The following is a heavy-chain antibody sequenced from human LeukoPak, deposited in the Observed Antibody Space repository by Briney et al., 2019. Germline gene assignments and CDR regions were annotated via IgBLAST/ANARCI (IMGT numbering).Heavy chain of an antibody. CDR1: GFTFSSYW. CDR2: IKQDGSEK. CDR3: ARDPYSGSYGDSYYYYMDV. D-gene: IGHD1-26*01. Sequence: GGSLRLSCAASGFTFSSYWMSWVRQAPGKGLEWVANIKQDGSEKYYVDSVKGRFTISRDNAKNSLYLQMNSLRAEDTAIYYCARDPYSGSYGDSYYYYMDVWGKGTTVTISS. J-gene: IGHJ6*03. V-gene: IGHV3-7*01.